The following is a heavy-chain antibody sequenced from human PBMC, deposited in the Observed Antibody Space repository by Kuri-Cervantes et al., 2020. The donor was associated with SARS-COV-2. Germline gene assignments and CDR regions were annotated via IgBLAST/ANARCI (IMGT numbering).Heavy chain of an antibody. CDR1: WFTFSGSA. D-gene: IGHD3-3*01. CDR2: IRSKANSYAT. J-gene: IGHJ3*02. V-gene: IGHV3-73*01. CDR3: TSVYYDFWSGYYGAFDI. Sequence: GESLKISCAASWFTFSGSAMHWVRQASGKGLEWVGRIRSKANSYATAYAASVKGRFTISRDDSKNTAYLQMNSLKTEDTAVYYCTSVYYDFWSGYYGAFDIWGQGTMVTVSS.